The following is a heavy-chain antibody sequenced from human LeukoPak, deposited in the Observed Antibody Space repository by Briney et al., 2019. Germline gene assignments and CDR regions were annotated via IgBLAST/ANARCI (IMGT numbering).Heavy chain of an antibody. CDR1: GLNFSSYA. D-gene: IGHD6-13*01. J-gene: IGHJ3*02. CDR3: AKGSYQQGYSSSWPDAFDI. CDR2: ISGSGTST. V-gene: IGHV3-23*01. Sequence: GGSLRLSCAASGLNFSSYAMSWVRQAPGKGLEWVSAISGSGTSTYYVDSVKGRFTISRDNAKNTLYLQMNSLRAEDTAVYYCAKGSYQQGYSSSWPDAFDIWGQGTMVTVSS.